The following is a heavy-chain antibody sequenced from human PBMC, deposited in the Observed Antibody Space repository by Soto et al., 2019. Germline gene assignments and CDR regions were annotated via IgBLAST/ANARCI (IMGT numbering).Heavy chain of an antibody. Sequence: EVQLVETGGGLIQPGGSLRLSCAASGFTVSSNYMSWVRQAPGKGLEWVSVIYSGGSTYYADSGKGRFTISRDNSKNTLDLQMNSLRAEDTAVYYCAREVRGVRMDAFDIWGQGTMVTVSS. CDR2: IYSGGST. J-gene: IGHJ3*02. V-gene: IGHV3-53*02. CDR3: AREVRGVRMDAFDI. D-gene: IGHD3-10*01. CDR1: GFTVSSNY.